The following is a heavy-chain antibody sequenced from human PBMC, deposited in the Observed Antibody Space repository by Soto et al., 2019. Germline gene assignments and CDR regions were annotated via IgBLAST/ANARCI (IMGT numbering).Heavy chain of an antibody. J-gene: IGHJ4*02. CDR1: GFTFSSYG. D-gene: IGHD6-19*01. CDR2: IWYDGSNK. Sequence: QVQLVESGGGVVQPGRSLRLSCAASGFTFSSYGMHWVRQAPGKGLEWVAVIWYDGSNKYYADSVKGRFTISRDNSKNTLYLQMNSLRAEDTAVYYCARSEQVVAGREPFDYWGQGTLVTVSS. V-gene: IGHV3-33*01. CDR3: ARSEQVVAGREPFDY.